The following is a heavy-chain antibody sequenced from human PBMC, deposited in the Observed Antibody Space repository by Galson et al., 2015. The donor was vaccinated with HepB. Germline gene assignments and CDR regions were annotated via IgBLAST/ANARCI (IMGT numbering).Heavy chain of an antibody. CDR2: ISYDGSNK. J-gene: IGHJ4*02. CDR1: GFTFSSYS. D-gene: IGHD6-19*01. CDR3: ARGGMYSSGPRDY. V-gene: IGHV3-30-3*01. Sequence: SLRLSCAASGFTFSSYSMHWVRQAPGTGLEWVAVISYDGSNKYYADSVKGRFTISRDNSKNTLYLQMISLRAEDTAVYYCARGGMYSSGPRDYWGQGTLVTVSS.